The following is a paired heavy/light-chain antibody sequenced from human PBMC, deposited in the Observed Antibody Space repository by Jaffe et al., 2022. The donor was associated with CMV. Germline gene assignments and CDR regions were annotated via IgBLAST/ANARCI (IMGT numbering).Light chain of an antibody. CDR1: QSLLHSNGYNY. Sequence: DIVMTQSPLSLPVTPGEPASISCRSSQSLLHSNGYNYLDWYLQKPGQSPQLLIYLGSNRASGVPDRFSGSGSGTDFTLKISRVEAEDVGVYYCMQALQTPAFGQGTRLEIK. J-gene: IGKJ5*01. CDR3: MQALQTPA. V-gene: IGKV2-28*01. CDR2: LGS.
Heavy chain of an antibody. CDR3: ARDREYYDSSGYYYDYYYYGMDV. V-gene: IGHV1-69*01. CDR2: IIPIFGTA. J-gene: IGHJ6*02. CDR1: GGTFSSYA. D-gene: IGHD3-22*01. Sequence: QVQLVQSGAEVKKPGSSVKVSCKASGGTFSSYAISWVRQAPGQGLEWMGGIIPIFGTANYAQKFQGRVTITADESTSTAYMELSSLRSEDTAVYYCARDREYYDSSGYYYDYYYYGMDVWGQGTTVTVSS.